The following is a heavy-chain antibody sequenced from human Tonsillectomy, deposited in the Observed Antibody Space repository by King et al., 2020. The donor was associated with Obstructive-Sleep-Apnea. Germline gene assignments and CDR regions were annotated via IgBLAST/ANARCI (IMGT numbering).Heavy chain of an antibody. J-gene: IGHJ6*03. Sequence: VQLVESGAEVKKPGESLRISCQASGYSFTTYYINWVRQMPGKSLEWVGRTDPSDSYTLYSPSFQGHVTISVDKSISTTYLQWNSLKASDTAIYYCARRVVFDSGTFLASDSYYYMDVWGEGTKVTVSS. CDR3: ARRVVFDSGTFLASDSYYYMDV. D-gene: IGHD3-10*01. CDR2: TDPSDSYT. CDR1: GYSFTTYY. V-gene: IGHV5-10-1*01.